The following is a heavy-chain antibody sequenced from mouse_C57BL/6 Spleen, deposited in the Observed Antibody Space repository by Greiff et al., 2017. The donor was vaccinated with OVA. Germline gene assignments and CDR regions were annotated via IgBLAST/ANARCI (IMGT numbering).Heavy chain of an antibody. V-gene: IGHV1-50*01. CDR1: GYTFTSYW. CDR3: ASAWFAY. CDR2: IDPSDSYT. Sequence: QVQLKQPGAELVKPGASVKLSCKASGYTFTSYWTQWVKQRPGQGLEWIGEIDPSDSYTNYNQKFKGKATLTVDTSSSTAYMQLSSLTSEDSAVYYCASAWFAYWGQGTLVTVSA. J-gene: IGHJ3*01.